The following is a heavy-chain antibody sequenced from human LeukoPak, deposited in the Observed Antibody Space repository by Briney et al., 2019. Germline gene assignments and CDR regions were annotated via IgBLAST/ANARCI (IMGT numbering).Heavy chain of an antibody. CDR2: IYHSGTT. D-gene: IGHD3-9*01. CDR1: GDSISSYY. Sequence: SETLSLTCTVSGDSISSYYWSWIRQPPGKGLEWIGFIYHSGTTNYNPSLKSRVTISVDTSKNHFSLRLSSVTAADTAVYYCARGRGYFDWLLYNYWGQGTLVTVSS. V-gene: IGHV4-59*01. J-gene: IGHJ4*02. CDR3: ARGRGYFDWLLYNY.